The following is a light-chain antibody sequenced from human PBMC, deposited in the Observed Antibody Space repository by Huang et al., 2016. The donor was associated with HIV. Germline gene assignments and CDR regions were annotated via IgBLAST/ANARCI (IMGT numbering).Light chain of an antibody. J-gene: IGKJ2*01. V-gene: IGKV3-15*01. Sequence: EIVMTQSPATLSVSPGERATLSCRASQNVDSNLAWYQQKPGQAPRLLIYGASTRATGIPARLSGSGSETDFTLTISSLQSEDFAVYFCQQFNNWPYTFGQGTKLEI. CDR2: GAS. CDR1: QNVDSN. CDR3: QQFNNWPYT.